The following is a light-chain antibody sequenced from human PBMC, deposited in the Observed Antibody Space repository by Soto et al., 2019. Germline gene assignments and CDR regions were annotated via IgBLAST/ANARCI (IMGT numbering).Light chain of an antibody. J-gene: IGLJ2*01. CDR2: DVS. CDR1: SSDVGAYNY. Sequence: QSALTQPASVSGSPGQSITISCTGTSSDVGAYNYVSWYQQHPVKAPKLMIYDVSSRPSGISNRFSGSKSGNTASLTISVVQAEDEADYYCSSYASRSTVIFGGGTKVTVL. CDR3: SSYASRSTVI. V-gene: IGLV2-14*01.